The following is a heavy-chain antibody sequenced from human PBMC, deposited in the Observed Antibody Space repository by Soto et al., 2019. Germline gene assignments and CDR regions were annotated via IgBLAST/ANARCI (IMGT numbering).Heavy chain of an antibody. D-gene: IGHD5-18*01. V-gene: IGHV1-69*02. J-gene: IGHJ4*02. CDR1: GGTLSAHT. CDR2: VIPMRGKA. Sequence: QVQLVQSGAEVKKPGSSVKVSCKASGGTLSAHTINWVRQAPGQGLEWMGRVIPMRGKANYAQKLQGRVTITADKSTSTAYMELRSLRSDDTAVYYCARMREYTYGLIDYWGQGTLVTVSS. CDR3: ARMREYTYGLIDY.